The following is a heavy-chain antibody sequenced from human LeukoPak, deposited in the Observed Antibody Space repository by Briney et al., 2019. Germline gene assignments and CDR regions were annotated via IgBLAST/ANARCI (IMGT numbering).Heavy chain of an antibody. J-gene: IGHJ4*02. Sequence: GGSLRLSCAASGFTFSDYYMSWIRQAPGKGLEWVSYISSSGSTIYYADSVKGRFTISRDNAKNSLYLQMNSLRAGDTAVYYCARGGRVGATQIFEFDYWGQGTLVTVSS. CDR3: ARGGRVGATQIFEFDY. CDR2: ISSSGSTI. V-gene: IGHV3-11*04. D-gene: IGHD1-26*01. CDR1: GFTFSDYY.